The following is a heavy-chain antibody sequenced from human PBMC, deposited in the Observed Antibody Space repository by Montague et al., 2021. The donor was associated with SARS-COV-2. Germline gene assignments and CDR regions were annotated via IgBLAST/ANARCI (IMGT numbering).Heavy chain of an antibody. CDR2: LYTSGST. V-gene: IGHV4-4*07. CDR1: GGFISNYY. J-gene: IGHJ6*02. Sequence: SETLSLTCTVSGGFISNYYWTWIRQPAGKGLEWIGRLYTSGSTTYNPSLKSRVTMSVDTSKNQFSLNVTSVTAADTAIYYCARESGYSSGWRYYYVMDVWGQGTTVTVS. D-gene: IGHD6-19*01. CDR3: ARESGYSSGWRYYYVMDV.